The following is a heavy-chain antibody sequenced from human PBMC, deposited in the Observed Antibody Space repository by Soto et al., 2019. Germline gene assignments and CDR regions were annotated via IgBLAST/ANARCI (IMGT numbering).Heavy chain of an antibody. CDR1: GDSIGTINYY. V-gene: IGHV4-39*01. D-gene: IGHD2-8*01. J-gene: IGHJ4*02. CDR3: ARHPGYTVPTVYATHYFDD. CDR2: IYYSGST. Sequence: QLQLQESGPGLVKPSETLSVTCSVSGDSIGTINYYWGWLRQPPGKGPVWIGSIYYSGSTHYNLSLRGRVTISVDTSKNQFSLRLSSVTAADTAVYYCARHPGYTVPTVYATHYFDDWGQGVLVTVSS.